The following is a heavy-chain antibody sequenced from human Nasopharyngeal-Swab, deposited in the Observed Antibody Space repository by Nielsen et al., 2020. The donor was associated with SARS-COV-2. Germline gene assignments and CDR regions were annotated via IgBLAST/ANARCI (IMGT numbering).Heavy chain of an antibody. Sequence: GESPKISCAASGFTFSNFAMHWVRQAPGKGLEWVAVISYDGSSKYDADSVRGRFTVSRDNSINTLYLQMSSLKIEDTAVYYCARAYTNNGWGHFDHWGQGTLVTVSS. D-gene: IGHD6-19*01. V-gene: IGHV3-30-3*01. CDR3: ARAYTNNGWGHFDH. CDR2: ISYDGSSK. J-gene: IGHJ4*02. CDR1: GFTFSNFA.